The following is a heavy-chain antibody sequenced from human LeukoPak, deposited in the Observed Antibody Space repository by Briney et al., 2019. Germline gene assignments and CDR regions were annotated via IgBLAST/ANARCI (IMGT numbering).Heavy chain of an antibody. V-gene: IGHV4-34*01. Sequence: PSETLSLTCAVDGASFSVYYWSWVRQPPGKGLEWLGEINHSGSTNYNPCLKSRVTISVDTSKNQFSLKLSSVPAADTAVYYCASDGEDAFDIWGQGTMVTVSS. CDR2: INHSGST. J-gene: IGHJ3*02. CDR1: GASFSVYY. CDR3: ASDGEDAFDI.